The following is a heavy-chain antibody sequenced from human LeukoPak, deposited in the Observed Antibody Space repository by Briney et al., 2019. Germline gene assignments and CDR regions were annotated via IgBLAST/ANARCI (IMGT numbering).Heavy chain of an antibody. J-gene: IGHJ4*02. V-gene: IGHV3-74*01. CDR1: GFTFSSYW. D-gene: IGHD2-15*01. Sequence: GGSLRLSCAASGFTFSSYWMHWVRQAPGKGLVWVSRISSDGSSTTYADSVKGRFTISRDNAKNTLYLQMNSLRAEDTAVCYCAKRDCSRGSCYYYFDYWGQGTLVTVSS. CDR2: ISSDGSST. CDR3: AKRDCSRGSCYYYFDY.